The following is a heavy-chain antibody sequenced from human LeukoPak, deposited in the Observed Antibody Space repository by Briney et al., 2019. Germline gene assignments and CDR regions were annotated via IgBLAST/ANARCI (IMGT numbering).Heavy chain of an antibody. Sequence: GGSLRLSCAASGFTFGSYGMYWVRQAPGKGLEWVAVISYDGSNEYYADSVKGRFTISRDNSKNTLYLQMNSLRTEDTAIYYCAKEDVVVITIRYFQHWGQGTMVTVSS. D-gene: IGHD3-22*01. CDR2: ISYDGSNE. J-gene: IGHJ1*01. CDR1: GFTFGSYG. V-gene: IGHV3-30*18. CDR3: AKEDVVVITIRYFQH.